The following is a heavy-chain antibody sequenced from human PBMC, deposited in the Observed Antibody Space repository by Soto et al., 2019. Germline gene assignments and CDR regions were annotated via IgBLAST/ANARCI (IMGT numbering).Heavy chain of an antibody. Sequence: GGSLRLSCVASGSTFSSDVMSWVRQAPGKGLEWVSAISGSGGSTYYADSVKGRFTISRDNSKNTLYLQMNSLRAEDTAVYYCARHPPTSSWPTALDYWGQGALVTVSS. J-gene: IGHJ4*02. V-gene: IGHV3-23*01. CDR3: ARHPPTSSWPTALDY. CDR2: ISGSGGST. D-gene: IGHD6-13*01. CDR1: GSTFSSDV.